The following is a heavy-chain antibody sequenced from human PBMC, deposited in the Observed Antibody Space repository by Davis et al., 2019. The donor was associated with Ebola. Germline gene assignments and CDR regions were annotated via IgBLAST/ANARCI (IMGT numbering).Heavy chain of an antibody. V-gene: IGHV5-51*01. D-gene: IGHD6-6*01. J-gene: IGHJ4*02. CDR2: IYTGDSDT. CDR3: ARLDGPYSSSPWYFDY. Sequence: GESLKISCKDSGNSFTSHWIGWVRQMPGKGLEWMGIIYTGDSDTRYSPSFRGQVTMSADKSTKTAFLVWTGLKASDTAMYYCARLDGPYSSSPWYFDYWGQGTLVTVSS. CDR1: GNSFTSHW.